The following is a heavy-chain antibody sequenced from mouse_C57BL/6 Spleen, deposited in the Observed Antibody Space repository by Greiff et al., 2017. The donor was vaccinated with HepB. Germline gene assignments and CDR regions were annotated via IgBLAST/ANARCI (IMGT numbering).Heavy chain of an antibody. V-gene: IGHV5-4*01. D-gene: IGHD2-10*02. J-gene: IGHJ2*01. CDR1: GFTFSSYA. Sequence: EVKVVESGGGLVKPGGSLKLSCAASGFTFSSYAMSWVRQTPEKRLEWVATISDGGSYTYYPDNVKGRFTISRDNAKNNLYLQMSHLKSEDTAMYYCAREDTPRRVFDYWGQGTTLTVSS. CDR3: AREDTPRRVFDY. CDR2: ISDGGSYT.